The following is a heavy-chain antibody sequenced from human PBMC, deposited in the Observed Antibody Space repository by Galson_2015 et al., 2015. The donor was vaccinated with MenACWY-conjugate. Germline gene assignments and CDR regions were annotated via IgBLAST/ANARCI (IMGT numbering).Heavy chain of an antibody. V-gene: IGHV3-43D*03. D-gene: IGHD6-13*01. CDR3: VKDGISSNLYYYFQY. CDR2: IAYDGSGT. J-gene: IGHJ4*02. CDR1: GFTFGDYA. Sequence: SLRLSCAASGFTFGDYAMHWVRQAPGKGLEWVSLIAYDGSGTHYADSVKGRFTVSRDNTKNSLSLQMNSLRPEDTALYYCVKDGISSNLYYYFQYWGPGTPVTVSS.